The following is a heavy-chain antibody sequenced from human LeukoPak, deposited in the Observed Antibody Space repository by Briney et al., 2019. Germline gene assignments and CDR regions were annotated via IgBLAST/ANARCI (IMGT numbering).Heavy chain of an antibody. J-gene: IGHJ4*02. CDR1: GFTFSSYW. CDR2: INSDGSST. Sequence: GGSLRLSCAASGFTFSSYWMHWVRQAPGKGLVWVSRINSDGSSTSYADSVKGRFTISRDNAKNTLYLQMNSLRAEDTAVYYCATPRGSGSYLAFNYWGQGTLVTVSS. D-gene: IGHD1-26*01. V-gene: IGHV3-74*01. CDR3: ATPRGSGSYLAFNY.